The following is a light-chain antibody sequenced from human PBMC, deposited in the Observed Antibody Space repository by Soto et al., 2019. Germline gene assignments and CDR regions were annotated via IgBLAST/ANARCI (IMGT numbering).Light chain of an antibody. CDR1: QSVSSSY. Sequence: ETVLTQSPGTLSLSPGERATLSCRASQSVSSSYLAWYQQKPGQAPRLLIYGASSRATGIPDRFSCSGSGTDFPLTISILEPDDFAVYYCRQYGRSPPFTFGQRTKVDIK. V-gene: IGKV3-20*01. CDR3: RQYGRSPPFT. CDR2: GAS. J-gene: IGKJ1*01.